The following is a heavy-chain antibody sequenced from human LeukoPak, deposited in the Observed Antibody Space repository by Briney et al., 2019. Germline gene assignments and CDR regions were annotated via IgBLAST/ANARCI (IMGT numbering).Heavy chain of an antibody. J-gene: IGHJ4*02. Sequence: GGSLRLSCAASGFTVSSNYMSWVRQAPGKGVEWVSVIYSGGSTYYADSVKGRFTISRDNSKNTLYLQMNSLRDEDTAVYYCAREVHSGSYLDAFDGWGQGALVTVA. CDR3: AREVHSGSYLDAFDG. CDR1: GFTVSSNY. CDR2: IYSGGST. D-gene: IGHD1-26*01. V-gene: IGHV3-66*01.